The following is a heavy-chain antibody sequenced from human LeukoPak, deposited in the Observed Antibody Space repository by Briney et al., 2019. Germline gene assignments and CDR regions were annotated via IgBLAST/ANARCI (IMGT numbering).Heavy chain of an antibody. D-gene: IGHD2-8*02. Sequence: GGSLRLSCVTSGFTFSSYALSWVRPAPGKGLEWVSAIRSDGDSTYYTDSVKGRFTISRDNSKNTLYLQMSSLRSEDTAIYYCAKVTGDPSYWGQGTLVTVSS. CDR2: IRSDGDST. CDR3: AKVTGDPSY. CDR1: GFTFSSYA. J-gene: IGHJ4*02. V-gene: IGHV3-23*01.